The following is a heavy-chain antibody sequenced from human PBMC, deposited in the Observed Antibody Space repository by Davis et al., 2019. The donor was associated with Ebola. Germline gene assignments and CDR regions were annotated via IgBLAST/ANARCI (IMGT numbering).Heavy chain of an antibody. D-gene: IGHD2-15*01. V-gene: IGHV3-9*01. CDR1: GFTFDDFG. J-gene: IGHJ4*02. Sequence: GGSLRLSCVTSGFTFDDFGMHWVRQAPGKGLEWVSGITWNSGHKGYVDSVKGRFTISRDNAKNSLYLQMNSLRDEDTAVYYCARDQGWWHFDYWGQGTLVTVSS. CDR3: ARDQGWWHFDY. CDR2: ITWNSGHK.